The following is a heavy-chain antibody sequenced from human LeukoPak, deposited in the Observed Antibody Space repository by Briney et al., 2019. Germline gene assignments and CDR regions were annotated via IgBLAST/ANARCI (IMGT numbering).Heavy chain of an antibody. V-gene: IGHV3-7*02. J-gene: IGHJ4*02. D-gene: IGHD1-26*01. CDR3: ASPGGPPYFDY. Sequence: GGSLRLSCAASGFTFSRFWMSWVRQAPGKGLEWVANVKQDGSEKYYADSVKGRFTISRDNAKNTLYLQMNGLRAEDTAVYYCASPGGPPYFDYWGQGTLVTVSS. CDR1: GFTFSRFW. CDR2: VKQDGSEK.